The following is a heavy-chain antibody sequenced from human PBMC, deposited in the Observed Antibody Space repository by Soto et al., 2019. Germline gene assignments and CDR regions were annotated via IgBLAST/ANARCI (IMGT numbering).Heavy chain of an antibody. CDR3: ARDQASDIVVVPAAISVLGTSGWFDP. D-gene: IGHD2-2*01. J-gene: IGHJ5*02. CDR2: IIPIFGTA. CDR1: GGTFSSYA. Sequence: QVQLVQSGAEVKKPGSSVKVSCKASGGTFSSYAISWVRQAPGQGLEWMGGIIPIFGTANYAQKFQGRVTITADESTSTAYMELSSLRSEDTAVYYCARDQASDIVVVPAAISVLGTSGWFDPWGQGTLVTVSS. V-gene: IGHV1-69*01.